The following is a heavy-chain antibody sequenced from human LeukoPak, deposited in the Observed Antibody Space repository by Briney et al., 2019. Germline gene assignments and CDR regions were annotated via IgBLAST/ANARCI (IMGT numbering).Heavy chain of an antibody. CDR3: ATVEAAAWLDYMDV. J-gene: IGHJ6*03. CDR1: GFTFSYYY. CDR2: ISSSGSTR. V-gene: IGHV3-11*04. Sequence: GGALRLFCAASGFTFSYYYMSWIRHAPGKGLEWVSYISSSGSTRYYAYSVKGRFTISRDNAKNSLYLQMNSLRAEDTAVYYCATVEAAAWLDYMDVWGKGTTVTISS. D-gene: IGHD6-13*01.